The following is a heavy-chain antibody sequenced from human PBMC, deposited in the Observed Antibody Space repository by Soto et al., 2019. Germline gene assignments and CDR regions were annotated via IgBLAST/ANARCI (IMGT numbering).Heavy chain of an antibody. J-gene: IGHJ4*02. V-gene: IGHV3-23*01. CDR3: AKREYCTNGVCCIEY. D-gene: IGHD2-8*01. Sequence: EVQLLESGGGLVQPGGSLRLSCTASGFTFSSYAMSWVRQAPGEGLEWVSAISGSGGSTYYADSVKGRFTISRDNSKNTLNRQMNSLSAEDTAVYYCAKREYCTNGVCCIEYSGQGTLVTVAS. CDR1: GFTFSSYA. CDR2: ISGSGGST.